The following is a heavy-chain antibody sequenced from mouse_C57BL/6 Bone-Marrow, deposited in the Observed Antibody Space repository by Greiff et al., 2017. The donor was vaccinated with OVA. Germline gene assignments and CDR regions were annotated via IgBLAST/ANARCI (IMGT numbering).Heavy chain of an antibody. J-gene: IGHJ1*03. D-gene: IGHD1-1*01. Sequence: QVQLKQSGAELAKPGASVKLSCKASGYTFTSYWMHWVKQRPGQGLEWIGYINPSSGYTKYNQKFTDKATLTADKSSSTAYMQLSSLTYEDSAVYYCARDFLITTVVAKGWYFDVWGTGTTVTVSS. V-gene: IGHV1-7*01. CDR2: INPSSGYT. CDR3: ARDFLITTVVAKGWYFDV. CDR1: GYTFTSYW.